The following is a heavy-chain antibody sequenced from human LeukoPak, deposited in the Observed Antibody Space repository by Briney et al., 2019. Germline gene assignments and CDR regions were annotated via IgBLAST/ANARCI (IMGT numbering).Heavy chain of an antibody. V-gene: IGHV3-13*04. J-gene: IGHJ4*02. Sequence: GESLRPSCAASGFTSSAYDMHWVRHITGGGLEWVSTSGTVGDTFYSDSVKGRFTISRENAKNSVHLQMNSLRVEDSAIYFCVRAAMPYIINGRRFDYWGQGTLVTVSS. CDR2: SGTVGDT. CDR3: VRAAMPYIINGRRFDY. CDR1: GFTSSAYD. D-gene: IGHD2-2*01.